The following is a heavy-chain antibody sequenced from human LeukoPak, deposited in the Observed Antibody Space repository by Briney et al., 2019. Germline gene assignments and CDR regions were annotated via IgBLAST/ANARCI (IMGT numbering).Heavy chain of an antibody. CDR2: ISAYNGNT. J-gene: IGHJ6*03. Sequence: ASVKVSCKASGYTFTGYYMHWVRQAPGQGPEWMGWISAYNGNTNYAQKLQGRVTMTTDTSTSTAYMELRSLRSDDTAVYYCARDPLANYYYYYMDVWGKGTTVTISS. CDR3: ARDPLANYYYYYMDV. CDR1: GYTFTGYY. V-gene: IGHV1-18*04.